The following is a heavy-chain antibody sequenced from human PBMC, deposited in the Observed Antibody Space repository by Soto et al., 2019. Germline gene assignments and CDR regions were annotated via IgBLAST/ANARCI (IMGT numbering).Heavy chain of an antibody. CDR1: GYGFTTYG. Sequence: QVHLVQSGAEVKKPGASVKVSCKGSGYGFTTYGITWVRQAPGQGLEWMAWISAHNGNTNYAQKLQGRVTVTRDTPTSTPYMQLRSLRPNVTAVYYCARGRYGDYWGQGALVTVSS. J-gene: IGHJ4*02. D-gene: IGHD1-1*01. CDR2: ISAHNGNT. CDR3: ARGRYGDY. V-gene: IGHV1-18*01.